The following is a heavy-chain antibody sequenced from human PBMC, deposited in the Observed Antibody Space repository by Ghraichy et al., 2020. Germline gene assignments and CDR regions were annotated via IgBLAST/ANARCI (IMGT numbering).Heavy chain of an antibody. CDR3: ARGGSGSYPRDDY. J-gene: IGHJ4*02. CDR2: IYSGGST. V-gene: IGHV3-53*01. CDR1: GFTVSSNY. D-gene: IGHD3-10*01. Sequence: LSLTCAASGFTVSSNYMSWVRQAPGKGLEWVSVIYSGGSTYYADSVKGRFTISRDHSKNTLYLQMHSLRAEDTAVYYCARGGSGSYPRDDYWGQGTLVTVSS.